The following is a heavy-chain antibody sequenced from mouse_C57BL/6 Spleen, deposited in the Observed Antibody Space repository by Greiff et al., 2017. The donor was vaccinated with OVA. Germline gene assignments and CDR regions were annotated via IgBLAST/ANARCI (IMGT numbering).Heavy chain of an antibody. CDR1: GYTFTDYE. V-gene: IGHV1-15*01. Sequence: VQLQQSGAELVRPGASVTLSCKASGYTFTDYEMHWVKQTPVHGLEWIGAIDPETGGTAYNQKFKGKAILTADKSSSTAYMELRSLTSEDSAVYYCTRGETGTEYFDVWGTGTTVTVSS. D-gene: IGHD4-1*01. CDR2: IDPETGGT. CDR3: TRGETGTEYFDV. J-gene: IGHJ1*03.